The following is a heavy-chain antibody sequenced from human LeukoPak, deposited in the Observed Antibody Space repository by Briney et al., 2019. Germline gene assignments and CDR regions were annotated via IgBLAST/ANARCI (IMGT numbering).Heavy chain of an antibody. CDR3: AKDVINYYDSGSYSYFDY. CDR1: GFTFNNYA. D-gene: IGHD3-10*01. J-gene: IGHJ4*02. V-gene: IGHV3-23*01. CDR2: ISGSGGST. Sequence: GGSLRLSCAASGFTFNNYALSWVRQAPGKGLEWVSGISGSGGSTYYADSVKGRFTISRDNSKNTLYLQMNSLRAEDTAVYYCAKDVINYYDSGSYSYFDYWGQGTLVTVSS.